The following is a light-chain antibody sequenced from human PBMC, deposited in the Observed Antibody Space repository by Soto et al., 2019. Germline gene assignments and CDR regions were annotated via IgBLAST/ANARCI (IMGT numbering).Light chain of an antibody. J-gene: IGKJ1*01. CDR2: KAS. Sequence: DIQMTQSPSTLSGSVGDRVTITCRASQTISSWLAWYQQKPGKAPKLLIYKASNLKSGLPSRFSGSGSGTEFTLTISSLQPDDFATYYCQHYNSYSEALGQGTKVDIK. V-gene: IGKV1-5*03. CDR3: QHYNSYSEA. CDR1: QTISSW.